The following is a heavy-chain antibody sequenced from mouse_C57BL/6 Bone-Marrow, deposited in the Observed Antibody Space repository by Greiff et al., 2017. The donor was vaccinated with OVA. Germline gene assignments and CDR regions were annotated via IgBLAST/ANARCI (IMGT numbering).Heavy chain of an antibody. Sequence: EVKLQESGPGLVKPSQSLSLTCSVTGYSITSGYYWNWIRQFPGNKLEWMGYISYDGSNNYNPSLKNRISITRDTSKNQFFLKLNSVTTEDTATYYCAKGSYGSSYYYAMDYWGQGTSVTVSS. J-gene: IGHJ4*01. D-gene: IGHD1-1*01. CDR3: AKGSYGSSYYYAMDY. CDR1: GYSITSGYY. CDR2: ISYDGSN. V-gene: IGHV3-6*01.